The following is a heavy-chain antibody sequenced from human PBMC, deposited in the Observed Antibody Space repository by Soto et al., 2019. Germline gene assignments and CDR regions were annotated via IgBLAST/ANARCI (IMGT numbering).Heavy chain of an antibody. D-gene: IGHD3-3*01. V-gene: IGHV5-51*01. CDR2: IYPSDSDT. CDR1: GYSFTTNW. Sequence: PGESLKISCKGSGYSFTTNWIGWVRQMPGKGLEWMGIIYPSDSDTRYSPSFQGQVTISADKSISTAYLQWSSLRSEDTAVYYCARLFITIFGVLSHYFYFWGQGTLVPVSS. CDR3: ARLFITIFGVLSHYFYF. J-gene: IGHJ4*02.